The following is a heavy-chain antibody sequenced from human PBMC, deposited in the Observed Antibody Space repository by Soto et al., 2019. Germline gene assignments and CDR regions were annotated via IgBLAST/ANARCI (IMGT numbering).Heavy chain of an antibody. CDR2: IYTSGST. CDR1: GGSISSYY. J-gene: IGHJ6*02. D-gene: IGHD3-10*01. V-gene: IGHV4-4*07. Sequence: SETLSLTCTVSGGSISSYYWSWIRQPAGKGLEWIGRIYTSGSTNYNPSLKSRVTMSVDTSKNQFSLKLSSVTAADTAVYYCAREGDSSYYYGSGSYPRAYYYYYGMDVWGQGTTVTVS. CDR3: AREGDSSYYYGSGSYPRAYYYYYGMDV.